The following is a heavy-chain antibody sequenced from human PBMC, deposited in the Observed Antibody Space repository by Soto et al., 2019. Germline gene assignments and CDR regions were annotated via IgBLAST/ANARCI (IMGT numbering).Heavy chain of an antibody. CDR3: ARRPGDSSASQVWLDP. Sequence: QVQLVQSGAEVKKPGASVKVSCKASGYTFSGHYIHWVRQAPGQGLEWMGWINPNGGGTNYAQKFQGRVTMPKDTSIHSAYVEVSGVTSDDAAVDYCARRPGDSSASQVWLDPWGQGSLVIVSS. V-gene: IGHV1-2*02. CDR1: GYTFSGHY. J-gene: IGHJ5*02. CDR2: INPNGGGT. D-gene: IGHD3-22*01.